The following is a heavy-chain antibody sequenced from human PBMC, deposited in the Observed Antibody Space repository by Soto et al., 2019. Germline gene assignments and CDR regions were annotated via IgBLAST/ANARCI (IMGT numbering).Heavy chain of an antibody. V-gene: IGHV4-30-2*01. Sequence: SETLSLTCAVSGGSISSGGYSWIWIRQPPGKGLEWIGYIYHSGSTYYNPSLKSRVTISVDRSKNQFSLKLSSVTAADTAVYYCARGPDYYDSSGYFPYFDYWGQGTLVTVSS. CDR2: IYHSGST. CDR3: ARGPDYYDSSGYFPYFDY. J-gene: IGHJ4*02. CDR1: GGSISSGGYS. D-gene: IGHD3-22*01.